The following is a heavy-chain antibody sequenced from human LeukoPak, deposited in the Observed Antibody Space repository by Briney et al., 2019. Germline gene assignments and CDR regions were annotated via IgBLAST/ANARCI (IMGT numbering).Heavy chain of an antibody. D-gene: IGHD2-2*01. CDR2: ISSSSSTI. Sequence: GGSLRLSCAASGFTFSSYSMNWVRQAPGKGLEWVSYISSSSSTIYYADSVKGRFTISRDNAKNSLYLQMNSLRAEDTAVYYCARTYCSSTSCLPWYWGQGTLVTVSS. CDR3: ARTYCSSTSCLPWY. CDR1: GFTFSSYS. J-gene: IGHJ4*02. V-gene: IGHV3-48*01.